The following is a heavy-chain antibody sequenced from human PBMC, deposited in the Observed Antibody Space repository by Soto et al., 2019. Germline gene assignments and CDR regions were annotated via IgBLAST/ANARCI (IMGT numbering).Heavy chain of an antibody. CDR1: GYDFTRYF. V-gene: IGHV1-46*03. J-gene: IGHJ4*01. Sequence: ASVKVSCKTSGYDFTRYFIHWVRQAPGQGLEWMVKVNPTGGSPTFGQKFQGRVTVTTDTSTSAVYMELSSLRSDDTAVYYCSRDLSPYWG. D-gene: IGHD3-16*02. CDR2: VNPTGGSP. CDR3: SRDLSPY.